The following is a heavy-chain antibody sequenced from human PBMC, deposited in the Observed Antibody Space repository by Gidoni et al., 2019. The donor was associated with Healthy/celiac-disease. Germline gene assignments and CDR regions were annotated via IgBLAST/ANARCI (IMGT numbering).Heavy chain of an antibody. CDR3: AKDEQQLVRRSHFDY. Sequence: EVQLVESGGGLVQPGRSLRLSCAASGFTFDDYAMHWVRQAPGKGREWVSGISWNSGSIGYADSEKGRFTISRDNAKNSLYLQMNSLRAEDTALYYCAKDEQQLVRRSHFDYWGQGTLVTVSS. CDR2: ISWNSGSI. V-gene: IGHV3-9*01. CDR1: GFTFDDYA. D-gene: IGHD6-13*01. J-gene: IGHJ4*02.